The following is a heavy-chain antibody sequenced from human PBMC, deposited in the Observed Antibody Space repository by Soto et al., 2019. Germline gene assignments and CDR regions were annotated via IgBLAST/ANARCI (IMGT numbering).Heavy chain of an antibody. CDR1: RFTFSDFA. CDR2: IGGLGSDT. J-gene: IGHJ5*01. CDR3: AKDAVPYNGKWDWFDS. D-gene: IGHD1-20*01. Sequence: DVQLLESGGGLVQPGGSLTLSCAASRFTFSDFAMSWVRQAPGKGLEWVSSIGGLGSDTYYADPVKGRFTISXDNXXXXXXXXXXXXXXXXXXXXYCAKDAVPYNGKWDWFDSWGQGTLVIVS. V-gene: IGHV3-23*01.